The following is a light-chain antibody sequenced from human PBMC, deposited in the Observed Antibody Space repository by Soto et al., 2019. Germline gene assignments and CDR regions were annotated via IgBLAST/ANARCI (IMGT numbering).Light chain of an antibody. CDR1: QTVSSY. CDR2: SAS. Sequence: EIVLTQSPAILSLSPGERATLSCRTNQTVSSYLAWYQHKSGQAPRLLIYSASKRATGIPARFSGSGSGTDFTLTISSLDPEDFAFYYCQQRDSCPLSFGEGTKV. CDR3: QQRDSCPLS. J-gene: IGKJ4*01. V-gene: IGKV3-11*01.